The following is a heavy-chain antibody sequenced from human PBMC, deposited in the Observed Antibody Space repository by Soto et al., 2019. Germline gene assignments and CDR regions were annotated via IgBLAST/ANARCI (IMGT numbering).Heavy chain of an antibody. CDR2: IYYLGTT. J-gene: IGHJ4*02. Sequence: KASETLSLTCSVSGDSISSGAYYWSWIRQHPGKGLEWIGYIYYLGTTYYNPSLKSRVIISVDTSKNQFSLELTSVTAADTAVYYCARVTWNGYYTGYNFDYWGQGTLVTVSS. CDR1: GDSISSGAYY. CDR3: ARVTWNGYYTGYNFDY. D-gene: IGHD3-3*01. V-gene: IGHV4-31*03.